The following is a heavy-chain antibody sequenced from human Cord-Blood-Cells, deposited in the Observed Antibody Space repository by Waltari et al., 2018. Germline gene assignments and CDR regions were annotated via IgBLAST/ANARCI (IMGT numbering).Heavy chain of an antibody. V-gene: IGHV4-39*02. CDR1: GGSISSSSYY. CDR3: ARASAYYYDSSGYYWFDP. Sequence: QLQLQESGPGLVKPSETLSLTCTVSGGSISSSSYYWGWIRQPPGKGLGWIGRIYCSGRHYQQPHQRGEVNKPVEKSKKHVALKLSSETAADTAVYYCARASAYYYDSSGYYWFDPWGQGTLVTVSS. D-gene: IGHD3-22*01. CDR2: IYCSGRH. J-gene: IGHJ5*02.